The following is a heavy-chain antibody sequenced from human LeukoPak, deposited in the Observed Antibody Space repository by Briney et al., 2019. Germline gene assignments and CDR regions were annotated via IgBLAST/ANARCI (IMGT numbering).Heavy chain of an antibody. V-gene: IGHV3-30*02. CDR1: GFTFSSYG. Sequence: GGSLRLSCAASGFTFSSYGMHWVRQAPGKGLEWVAFIRYDGSNKYYADSVKGRFTISRDNSKNTLYLQMNSPRAEDTAVYYCAKDRGYYYDSSGCIDYWGQGTLVTVSS. CDR2: IRYDGSNK. D-gene: IGHD3-22*01. J-gene: IGHJ4*02. CDR3: AKDRGYYYDSSGCIDY.